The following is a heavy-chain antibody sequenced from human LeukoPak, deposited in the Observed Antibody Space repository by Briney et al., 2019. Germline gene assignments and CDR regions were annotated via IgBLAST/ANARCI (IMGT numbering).Heavy chain of an antibody. D-gene: IGHD3-16*01. Sequence: PGGSLRLSCAASGFTFSSYRMTWVRQAPGKGLEWMANINEDGSEKTYVDSVKGRFTISRDNAKNSLYLQMNSLRAEDTAVYYCARAWGFDYWGQGTLVTVSS. CDR3: ARAWGFDY. CDR1: GFTFSSYR. J-gene: IGHJ4*02. V-gene: IGHV3-7*05. CDR2: INEDGSEK.